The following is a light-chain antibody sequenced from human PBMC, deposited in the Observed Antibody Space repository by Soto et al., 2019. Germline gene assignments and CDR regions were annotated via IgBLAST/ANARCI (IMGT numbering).Light chain of an antibody. CDR1: QSVSTN. CDR3: QQCNNWPLT. Sequence: EIVMTQSPATLSVSPGERATLSCRASQSVSTNLAWYQQKPGQAPRLLLSGVSTRATGIPARFSGSGSGTEFTLTISSLQSEDFAVYYCQQCNNWPLTFGPGTKVDIK. CDR2: GVS. V-gene: IGKV3-15*01. J-gene: IGKJ3*01.